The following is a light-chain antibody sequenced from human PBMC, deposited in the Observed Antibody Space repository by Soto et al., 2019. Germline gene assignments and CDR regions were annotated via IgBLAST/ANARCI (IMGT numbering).Light chain of an antibody. J-gene: IGKJ2*02. V-gene: IGKV1-5*01. Sequence: DIQMTQSPSTLSASVGDRVTITCRASQSISSWLAWYQQKPGKAPKLLIYDDSRLESGVPSRFSGSGSETEFTLTVSSLQPDDFATYYCQQYKSYSRTFGQGTKLEI. CDR2: DDS. CDR3: QQYKSYSRT. CDR1: QSISSW.